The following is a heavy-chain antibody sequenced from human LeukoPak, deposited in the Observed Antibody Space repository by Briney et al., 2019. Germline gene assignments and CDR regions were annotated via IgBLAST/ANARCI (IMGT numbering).Heavy chain of an antibody. D-gene: IGHD1-1*01. Sequence: PGGSLRLSCAASGFTFSSYGMHWVRQAPGKGLEWVAFIRYDGSNKYYADSVKGRFTISRDNSKNTLYLQMNSLRAEDTAVYYCAKDRGNFKEYYFDYWGLGTLVTVSS. CDR3: AKDRGNFKEYYFDY. CDR1: GFTFSSYG. V-gene: IGHV3-30*02. CDR2: IRYDGSNK. J-gene: IGHJ4*02.